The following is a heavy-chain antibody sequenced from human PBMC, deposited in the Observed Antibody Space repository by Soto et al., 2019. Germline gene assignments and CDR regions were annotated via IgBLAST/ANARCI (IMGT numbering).Heavy chain of an antibody. D-gene: IGHD4-4*01. V-gene: IGHV1-46*01. CDR2: INPSGGST. J-gene: IGHJ4*02. CDR1: GYTFSTYY. CDR3: ARYDYNGYYFDY. Sequence: QVQLVQSGAEVKKPGASVKVSCKASGYTFSTYYMHWVRQAPGQGYEWMGIINPSGGSTTYAQKFQGRVTMTRDTSTTTVYMELSSLKSEDTAVYCCARYDYNGYYFDYWGQGTLVTVSS.